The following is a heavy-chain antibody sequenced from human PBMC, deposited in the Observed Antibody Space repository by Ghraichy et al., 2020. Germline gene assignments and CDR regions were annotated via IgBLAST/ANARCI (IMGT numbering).Heavy chain of an antibody. CDR3: ASRYSSGWYEAGDY. CDR1: AGSISRSSYY. CDR2: IYYSGST. D-gene: IGHD6-19*01. V-gene: IGHV4-39*01. J-gene: IGHJ4*02. Sequence: SETLSLTCTVSAGSISRSSYYCGWIRQPPGKGLEWIGSIYYSGSTYYNPSLKSRVTISVDTSKNQFSLKLSSVTAADTAVYYCASRYSSGWYEAGDYWGQGTLVTVSS.